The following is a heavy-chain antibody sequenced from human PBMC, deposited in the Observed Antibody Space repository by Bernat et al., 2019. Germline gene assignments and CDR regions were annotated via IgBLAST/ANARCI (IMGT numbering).Heavy chain of an antibody. D-gene: IGHD2-2*01. CDR3: ARAAGGYCSSTSCHNIDY. CDR2: IIPILGIV. Sequence: QVQLVQSGAEVKKPGSSVKLSCRSSGGTFSSYTISWLRQAPEQGLEWLGRIIPILGIVNYAQKFKGRVTMNADKSTGTAYMELSSLRYEDTAVYYCARAAGGYCSSTSCHNIDYWGQGTLVTVSS. V-gene: IGHV1-69*02. CDR1: GGTFSSYT. J-gene: IGHJ4*02.